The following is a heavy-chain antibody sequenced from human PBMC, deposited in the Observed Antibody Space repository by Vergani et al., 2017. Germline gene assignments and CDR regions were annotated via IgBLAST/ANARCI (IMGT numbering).Heavy chain of an antibody. Sequence: QLQLQESGPGLVKPSETLSLTCTVSGGSISSSSYYWGWIRQPPGKGLEWIGSIYYSGSTYYNPSLKSRVTISVAPSKNQFSLKLSSVTAADTAVYYCARSTLLRYFDWSTAYYLDYWGQGTLVTVSS. CDR2: IYYSGST. D-gene: IGHD3-9*01. CDR3: ARSTLLRYFDWSTAYYLDY. J-gene: IGHJ4*02. CDR1: GGSISSSSYY. V-gene: IGHV4-39*07.